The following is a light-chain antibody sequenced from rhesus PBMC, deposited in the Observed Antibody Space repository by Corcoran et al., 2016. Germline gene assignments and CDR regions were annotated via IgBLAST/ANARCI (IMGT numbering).Light chain of an antibody. V-gene: IGKV1S8*01. J-gene: IGKJ2*01. CDR2: AAS. CDR3: QHYYHSPYS. CDR1: QNIYSN. Sequence: DIQMTQSPSALSASVGDRVTISCRASQNIYSNLAWYQQKPGKGPKLLIYAASSLQTGIPSRFSGSGSGTDFTLTISSLQPEDSAAYYCQHYYHSPYSFGQGTKVEIK.